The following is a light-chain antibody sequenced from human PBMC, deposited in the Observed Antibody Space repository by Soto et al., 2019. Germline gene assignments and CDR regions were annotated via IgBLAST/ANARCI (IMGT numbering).Light chain of an antibody. J-gene: IGLJ2*01. Sequence: QSALTQPPSASWSPGQSVTISCTGTSSDVGGYNYVSWYQQHPGKAPKLMIYEVIKRPSGVPDRFSGSKSGNTASLTVSGLQAEDEADYYCSAYAGSSTLFGGGTKLTVL. V-gene: IGLV2-8*01. CDR1: SSDVGGYNY. CDR3: SAYAGSSTL. CDR2: EVI.